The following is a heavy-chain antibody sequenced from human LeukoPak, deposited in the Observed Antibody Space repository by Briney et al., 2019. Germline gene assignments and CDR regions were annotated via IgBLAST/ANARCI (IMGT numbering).Heavy chain of an antibody. D-gene: IGHD3-22*01. V-gene: IGHV1-2*06. CDR2: INPNSGGT. J-gene: IGHJ4*02. Sequence: GASVKVSCKASGYTFTGYYMHWVRQAPGRGLEWMGRINPNSGGTNYAQKFQGRVTMTRDTSISTAYMELSRLRSDDKAVYYCASLGAYYYDSSGYYYADFDYWGQGTLVTVSS. CDR3: ASLGAYYYDSSGYYYADFDY. CDR1: GYTFTGYY.